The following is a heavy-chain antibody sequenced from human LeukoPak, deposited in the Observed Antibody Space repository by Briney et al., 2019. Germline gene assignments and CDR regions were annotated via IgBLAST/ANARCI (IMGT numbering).Heavy chain of an antibody. CDR1: GLSFSSYG. J-gene: IGHJ3*02. CDR2: IRFDGSDK. D-gene: IGHD2-21*02. Sequence: GGSLRLSCAASGLSFSSYGMHWVRQAPGKGLEWVAFIRFDGSDKYYADSVKGRFTISRDNAKNSLYLQMNSLRAEDTAVYYCARDKATADAFDIWGQGTMVTVSS. CDR3: ARDKATADAFDI. V-gene: IGHV3-30*02.